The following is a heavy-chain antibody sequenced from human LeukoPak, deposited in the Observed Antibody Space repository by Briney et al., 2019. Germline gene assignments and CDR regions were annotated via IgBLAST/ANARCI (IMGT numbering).Heavy chain of an antibody. Sequence: PGESLKICCKCSGYSFTCYWIGWVRPMAGEGVEWMGIRYPGDSDTRYSPSFQGQVTISVDKSISTAYLQWSSLKASDTAMYYCAVYPLGGVIDNFDYWGQGTLVTVSS. CDR2: RYPGDSDT. CDR3: AVYPLGGVIDNFDY. V-gene: IGHV5-51*01. D-gene: IGHD3-16*02. J-gene: IGHJ4*02. CDR1: GYSFTCYW.